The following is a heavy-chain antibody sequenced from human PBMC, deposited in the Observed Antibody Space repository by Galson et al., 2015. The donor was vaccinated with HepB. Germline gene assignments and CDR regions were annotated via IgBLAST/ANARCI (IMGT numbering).Heavy chain of an antibody. CDR2: MYYSGST. CDR3: ARHVRLMNYGRHFDY. J-gene: IGHJ4*02. D-gene: IGHD3-10*01. V-gene: IGHV4-39*01. CDR1: GGSISSSSYY. Sequence: SETLSLTCTVSGGSISSSSYYWGWIRQPPGKGLEWIGSMYYSGSTYYNPSLQSRVTISVDTSKNQFSLKLSSVTAADTAVYYCARHVRLMNYGRHFDYWGQGTLVTVSS.